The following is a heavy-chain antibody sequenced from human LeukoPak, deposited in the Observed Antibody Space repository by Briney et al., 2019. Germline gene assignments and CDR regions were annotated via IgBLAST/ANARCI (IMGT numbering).Heavy chain of an antibody. CDR1: GDSVSSNSAA. CDR2: TYYRSKWYN. J-gene: IGHJ5*02. Sequence: SQTLSLTCAISGDSVSSNSAAWNWIRQSPSRVLEWLGRTYYRSKWYNDYAVSVKSRITINPDTSKNQFSLQLNSVTPEDTAVYYCAKPRGPNGYDHENWFDPWGQGTLVTVSS. D-gene: IGHD5-18*01. CDR3: AKPRGPNGYDHENWFDP. V-gene: IGHV6-1*01.